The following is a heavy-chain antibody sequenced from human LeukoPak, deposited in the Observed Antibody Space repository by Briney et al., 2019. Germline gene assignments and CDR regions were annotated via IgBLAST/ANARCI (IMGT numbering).Heavy chain of an antibody. Sequence: GGSLRLSCAASGFTFSSYAMIWVRQAPGKGLEGVSAISGSGGSTYYADSVKGRFTISRDNSKNTLYLQMNSLRAEDTAVYYCAKQTRPQLERRLGFDYWGQGTLVTVSS. V-gene: IGHV3-23*01. CDR3: AKQTRPQLERRLGFDY. CDR1: GFTFSSYA. D-gene: IGHD1-1*01. J-gene: IGHJ4*02. CDR2: ISGSGGST.